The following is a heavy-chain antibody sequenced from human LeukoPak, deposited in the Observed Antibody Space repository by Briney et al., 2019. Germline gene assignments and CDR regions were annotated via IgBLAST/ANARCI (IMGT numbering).Heavy chain of an antibody. J-gene: IGHJ2*01. Sequence: SENLSLNCSVSGYSSNSGYYWGWIRQPPGKGLEWMGRIYHSGGTYYNSSLKSRITIKVDTSKNHFSLKLSSVTAADTAVYYCARPYSSSSEWYFDLWGRGTLVIVSS. CDR1: GYSSNSGYY. CDR2: IYHSGGT. D-gene: IGHD6-6*01. CDR3: ARPYSSSSEWYFDL. V-gene: IGHV4-38-2*01.